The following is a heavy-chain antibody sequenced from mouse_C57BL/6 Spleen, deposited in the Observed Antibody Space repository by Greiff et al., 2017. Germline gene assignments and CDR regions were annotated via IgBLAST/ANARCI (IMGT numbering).Heavy chain of an antibody. J-gene: IGHJ1*03. CDR1: GYTFTDYE. D-gene: IGHD1-1*01. CDR2: IDPETGGT. V-gene: IGHV1-15*01. Sequence: VKLVESGAELVRPGASVTLSCKASGYTFTDYEMHWVKQTPVHGLEWIGAIDPETGGTAYNQKFKGKAILTADKSSSTAYMELRSLTSEDSAVYYCTRGRDYYGSSSYWYFDVWGTGTTVTVSS. CDR3: TRGRDYYGSSSYWYFDV.